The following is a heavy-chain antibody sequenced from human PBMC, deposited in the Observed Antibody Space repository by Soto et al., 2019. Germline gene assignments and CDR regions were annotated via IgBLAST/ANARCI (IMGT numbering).Heavy chain of an antibody. Sequence: SETLSLTCAVSGGSISSGGYSWSWIRQPPGKGLEWIGYIYHSGSTYYNPSLKSRVTISVDTSKNQFSLKLSSVTAADTAVYYCARHEVAVYSSSWYSPYYFDYWGQGTLVTVSS. CDR2: IYHSGST. D-gene: IGHD6-13*01. V-gene: IGHV4-30-2*03. CDR1: GGSISSGGYS. J-gene: IGHJ4*02. CDR3: ARHEVAVYSSSWYSPYYFDY.